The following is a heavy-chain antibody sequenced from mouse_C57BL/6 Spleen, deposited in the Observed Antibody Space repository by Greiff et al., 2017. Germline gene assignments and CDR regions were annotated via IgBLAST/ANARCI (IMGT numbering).Heavy chain of an antibody. CDR3: AREGLNYFDY. Sequence: EVKLMESGPGLVKPSQSLSLTCSVTGYSITSGYYWNWIRQFPGNKLEWMGYISYDGSNNYNPSLKNRISITRDTSKNQFFLKLNSVTTEDTATYYCAREGLNYFDYWGQGTTLTVSS. J-gene: IGHJ2*01. V-gene: IGHV3-6*01. CDR1: GYSITSGYY. CDR2: ISYDGSN. D-gene: IGHD2-2*01.